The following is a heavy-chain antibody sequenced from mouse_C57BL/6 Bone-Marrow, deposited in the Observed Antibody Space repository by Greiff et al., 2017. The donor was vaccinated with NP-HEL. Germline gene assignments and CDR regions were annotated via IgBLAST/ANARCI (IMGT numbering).Heavy chain of an antibody. V-gene: IGHV1-85*01. J-gene: IGHJ1*03. CDR2: IYPRDGST. CDR1: GYTFTSYD. D-gene: IGHD1-1*01. CDR3: ARSGYYGSLWYFDV. Sequence: ESGPELVKPGASVKLSCKASGYTFTSYDINWVKQRPGQGLEWIGWIYPRDGSTKYNEKFKGKATLTVDTSSSTAYMELHSLTSEDSAVYFCARSGYYGSLWYFDVWGTGTTVTVSS.